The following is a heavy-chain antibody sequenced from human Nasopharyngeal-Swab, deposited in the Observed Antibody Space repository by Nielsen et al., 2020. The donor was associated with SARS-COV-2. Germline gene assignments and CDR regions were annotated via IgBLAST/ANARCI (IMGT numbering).Heavy chain of an antibody. V-gene: IGHV3-73*01. CDR3: TRCGGGCYSGRDY. J-gene: IGHJ4*02. Sequence: GESLKISCAASGFTFSDSAIHWVRQASGKGLEWVGRVRSKGNNYATAYAASVTGRFIIFRDDTTNTAYLQMNSLKTEDTAVYYCTRCGGGCYSGRDYWGQGTLVTVSS. CDR2: VRSKGNNYAT. CDR1: GFTFSDSA. D-gene: IGHD2-21*02.